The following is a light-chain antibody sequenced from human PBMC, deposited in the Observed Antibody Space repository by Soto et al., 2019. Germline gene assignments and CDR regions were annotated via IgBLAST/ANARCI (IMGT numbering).Light chain of an antibody. J-gene: IGKJ1*01. CDR1: QSVSSSN. CDR3: QQYLTSPKT. Sequence: DIVLTQSPDTLPLSPGERATLSCRASQSVSSSNFAWYQQKPAQAPRLLIYGASRRAPGIPERFSGSGSGTDFTLTISRLEPEDFAVYYCQQYLTSPKTFGQGTKVDI. CDR2: GAS. V-gene: IGKV3-20*01.